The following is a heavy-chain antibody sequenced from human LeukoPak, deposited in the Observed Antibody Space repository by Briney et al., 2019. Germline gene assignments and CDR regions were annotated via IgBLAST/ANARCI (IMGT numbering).Heavy chain of an antibody. Sequence: ASVKVSCKASGYTFTGYYMHWVRQAPGQGLEWMGWINPNSGGTNYAQKFQGRVTMTRDTSISTAYMELSRLRSDDTAVYYCARYPIAVANFDYWGQGTLVTVSS. CDR3: ARYPIAVANFDY. V-gene: IGHV1-2*02. CDR1: GYTFTGYY. J-gene: IGHJ4*02. CDR2: INPNSGGT. D-gene: IGHD6-19*01.